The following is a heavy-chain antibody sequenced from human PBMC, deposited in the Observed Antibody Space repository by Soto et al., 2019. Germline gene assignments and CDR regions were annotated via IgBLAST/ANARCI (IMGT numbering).Heavy chain of an antibody. V-gene: IGHV4-34*01. J-gene: IGHJ4*02. Sequence: SETLSLTCAVYGGSFSGYYWSWIRQPPGKGLEWIGEINHSGSTNYNPFLKSRIAISVDTSRKQFSLKMSFVTAADKAEFYCANPTYCSGGSCYSGGLRFVYWGQGTLVTVSS. CDR3: ANPTYCSGGSCYSGGLRFVY. D-gene: IGHD2-15*01. CDR1: GGSFSGYY. CDR2: INHSGST.